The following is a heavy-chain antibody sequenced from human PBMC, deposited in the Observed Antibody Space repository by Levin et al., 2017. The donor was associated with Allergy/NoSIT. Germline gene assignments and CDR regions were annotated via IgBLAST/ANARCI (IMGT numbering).Heavy chain of an antibody. CDR2: INHSRST. CDR1: GGSFTNYY. D-gene: IGHD6-13*01. CDR3: ARLNIAGAFDI. V-gene: IGHV4-34*01. J-gene: IGHJ3*02. Sequence: GSLRLSCAVYGGSFTNYYWNWIRQPPGKGLEWIGEINHSRSTYYNASLKSRLTISVDTSKNHFSLNLSSVTAADTAVYYCARLNIAGAFDIWGQGTLVTVSS.